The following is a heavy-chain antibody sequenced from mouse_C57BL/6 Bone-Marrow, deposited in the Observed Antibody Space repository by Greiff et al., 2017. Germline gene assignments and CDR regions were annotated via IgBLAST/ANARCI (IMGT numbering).Heavy chain of an antibody. V-gene: IGHV5-17*01. D-gene: IGHD2-1*01. CDR2: ISSGSSTI. Sequence: EVMLVESGGGLVKPGGSLKLSCAASGFTFRDYGMHWVRQAPEKGLEWVAYISSGSSTIYYADTVKGRFTIARDNAKNTLFLQMTSLRSEDTAMYYCARGGNYLFAYWGQGTLVTVSA. CDR1: GFTFRDYG. J-gene: IGHJ3*01. CDR3: ARGGNYLFAY.